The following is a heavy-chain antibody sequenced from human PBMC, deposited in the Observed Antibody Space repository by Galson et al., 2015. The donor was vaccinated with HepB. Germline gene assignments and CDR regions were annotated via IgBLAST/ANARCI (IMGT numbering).Heavy chain of an antibody. CDR3: AKDENCGGDCYPTPLRY. CDR1: GFTFSSYA. V-gene: IGHV3-23*01. D-gene: IGHD2-21*02. Sequence: CAASGFTFSSYAMSWVRQAPGKGLEWVSAISGSGGSTYYADSVKGRFTISRDNSKNTLYLQMNSLRAEDTAVYYCAKDENCGGDCYPTPLRYWGQGTLVTVSS. J-gene: IGHJ4*02. CDR2: ISGSGGST.